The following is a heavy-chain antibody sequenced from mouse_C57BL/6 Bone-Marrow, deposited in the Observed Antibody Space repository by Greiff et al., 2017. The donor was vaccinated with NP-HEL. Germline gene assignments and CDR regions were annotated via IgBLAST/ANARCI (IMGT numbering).Heavy chain of an antibody. CDR3: ARERGGYYGSSPYYYAMDY. CDR2: IDPSDSYT. CDR1: GYTFTSYW. Sequence: QVQLQQPGAELVRPGTSVKLSCKASGYTFTSYWMHWVKQRPGQGLEWIGVIDPSDSYTNYNQEFKGKATLTVETSSSTAYMQLSSLTSEDSAVYYWARERGGYYGSSPYYYAMDYWGQGTSVTVSS. D-gene: IGHD1-1*01. J-gene: IGHJ4*01. V-gene: IGHV1-59*01.